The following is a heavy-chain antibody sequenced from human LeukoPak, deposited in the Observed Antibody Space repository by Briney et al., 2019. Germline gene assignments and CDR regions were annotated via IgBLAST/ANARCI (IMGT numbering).Heavy chain of an antibody. CDR1: GYTFTAYY. Sequence: ASVKVSCKASGYTFTAYYMHWVRQAPGQGLEWMGWINPKSGGTNYTQKFQGRVTMTRDTSITTAYMELGRLRSDDTAVYFCARERMGWYGTFDIWGQGTMVTVSS. V-gene: IGHV1-2*02. CDR2: INPKSGGT. J-gene: IGHJ3*02. D-gene: IGHD6-19*01. CDR3: ARERMGWYGTFDI.